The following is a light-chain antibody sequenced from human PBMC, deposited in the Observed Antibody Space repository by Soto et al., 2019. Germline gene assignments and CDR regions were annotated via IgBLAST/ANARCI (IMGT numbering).Light chain of an antibody. CDR1: QGISTY. Sequence: DIQLTQSPSFLSASVGDRVTLTCRASQGISTYLAWYQQKLGKAPKLLIYDASTLQSGVPSRFSGSRSGIEFTLTISSLQPEDFATYYCQQLNGYLELTFGGGTKVDI. CDR2: DAS. J-gene: IGKJ4*01. V-gene: IGKV1-9*01. CDR3: QQLNGYLELT.